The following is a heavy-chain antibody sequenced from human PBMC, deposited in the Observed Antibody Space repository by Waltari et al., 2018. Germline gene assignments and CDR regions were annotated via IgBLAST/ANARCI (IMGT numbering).Heavy chain of an antibody. J-gene: IGHJ6*03. CDR2: IIPILGIA. CDR3: ARRYDGSGKDYYYYMDV. V-gene: IGHV1-69*10. CDR1: GGTFSSYA. Sequence: QVKLVQSGAEVKKPGSSVKVSCKASGGTFSSYAISWVRQAPGQGLEWMGGIIPILGIANYAQKFQGRVTITADKSTSTAYMELSSLRSEDTAVYYCARRYDGSGKDYYYYMDVWGKGTTVTVSS. D-gene: IGHD3-10*01.